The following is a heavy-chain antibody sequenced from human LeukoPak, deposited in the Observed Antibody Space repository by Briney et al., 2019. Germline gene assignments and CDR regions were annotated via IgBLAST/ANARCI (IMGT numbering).Heavy chain of an antibody. V-gene: IGHV4-31*03. CDR3: ARFSNAHGVKFDY. J-gene: IGHJ4*02. CDR1: GGSISSGDFY. Sequence: SETLSLTCTVSGGSISSGDFYWSWVRQHPEKGLEWIGYIYYSGTAYYNPSLKSRLTMSVDTSKNQFSLKLDSVTAADTAVYYCARFSNAHGVKFDYWGQGTLVTVSS. D-gene: IGHD2-8*01. CDR2: IYYSGTA.